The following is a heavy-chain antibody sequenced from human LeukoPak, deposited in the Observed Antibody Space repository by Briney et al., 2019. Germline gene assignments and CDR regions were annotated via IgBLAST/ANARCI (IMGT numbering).Heavy chain of an antibody. CDR2: ISGSGIDT. CDR1: GFMFSSYG. D-gene: IGHD5-18*01. Sequence: GGSLRLSCAASGFMFSSYGMNWVRQAPGKGMEWVSGISGSGIDTDYAESVKGRFAISRDNSKNILYLQINTLRAEDTAVYYCAQDRAWIQFWSWGQGTLVTVSS. J-gene: IGHJ1*01. CDR3: AQDRAWIQFWS. V-gene: IGHV3-23*01.